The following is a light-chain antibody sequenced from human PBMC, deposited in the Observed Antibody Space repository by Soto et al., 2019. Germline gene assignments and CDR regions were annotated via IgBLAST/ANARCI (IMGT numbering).Light chain of an antibody. J-gene: IGKJ1*01. Sequence: EVVLTQSPVTLSLSPGDRATLSCRASQSISSSYLAWYQQKPGQAPRLLIHGTFNRATGIPDRFSGDGSGTDVTLTINRLEPEDFAVDFCQQCGLSPRTFGQGTKVEV. CDR3: QQCGLSPRT. CDR2: GTF. CDR1: QSISSSY. V-gene: IGKV3-20*01.